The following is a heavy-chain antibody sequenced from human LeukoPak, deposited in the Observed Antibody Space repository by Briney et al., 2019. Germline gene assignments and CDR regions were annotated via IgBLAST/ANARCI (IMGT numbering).Heavy chain of an antibody. V-gene: IGHV3-23*01. CDR2: ISGSGGST. D-gene: IGHD2-2*01. Sequence: GGSLRLSCAASGFTFSSYAMSWVRQAPGKGLEWVSAISGSGGSTYYADSVKGRFTFSRDNSKNTLYLQMNSLRAEDTAVYYCAKDRTSCYAGCYYYGMDVWGKGTTVTVSS. J-gene: IGHJ6*04. CDR1: GFTFSSYA. CDR3: AKDRTSCYAGCYYYGMDV.